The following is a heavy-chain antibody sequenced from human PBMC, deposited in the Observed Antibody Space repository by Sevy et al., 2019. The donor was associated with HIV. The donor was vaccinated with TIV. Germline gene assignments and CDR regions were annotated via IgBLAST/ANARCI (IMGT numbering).Heavy chain of an antibody. D-gene: IGHD3-10*01. Sequence: SETLSLTCGVSGASVRSGIYYWSWIRQAPGKGLEWIGYIHYRGSTNYTPSLKSRVTISVDTAKNQFSLRLISVTDADTDVYYCARVSTMVEEVTYFFDYWGQGTLVTVSS. J-gene: IGHJ4*02. CDR1: GASVRSGIYY. V-gene: IGHV4-61*01. CDR3: ARVSTMVEEVTYFFDY. CDR2: IHYRGST.